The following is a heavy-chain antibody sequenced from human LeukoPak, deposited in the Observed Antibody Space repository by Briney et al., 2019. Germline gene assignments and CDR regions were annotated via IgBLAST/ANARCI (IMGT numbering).Heavy chain of an antibody. CDR1: GYTFSSYY. CDR2: INPGSGGT. Sequence: ASVKLSCKASGYTFSSYYIHWVRQAPGQGLEWMGLINPGSGGTNYAQKFQGRVNLTRDTSKTSVYMELSSLPSEDTAMYFCAKDGVVGMATREDSWGQGTLVSVSS. CDR3: AKDGVVGMATREDS. V-gene: IGHV1-46*01. D-gene: IGHD5-24*01. J-gene: IGHJ5*01.